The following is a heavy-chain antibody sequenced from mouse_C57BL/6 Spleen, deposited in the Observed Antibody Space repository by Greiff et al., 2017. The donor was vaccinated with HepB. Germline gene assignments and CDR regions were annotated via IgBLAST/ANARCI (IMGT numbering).Heavy chain of an antibody. J-gene: IGHJ1*03. D-gene: IGHD1-1*01. Sequence: VQLQQPGAELVMPGASVKLSCKASGYTFTSYWMHWVKQRPGQGLEWIGEIDPSDSYTNYNQKFKGKSTLTVDKSSSTAYMQLSSLTSEDSAVYYCARGAFFTTVVATDSDVWGTGTTVTVSS. CDR2: IDPSDSYT. CDR1: GYTFTSYW. V-gene: IGHV1-69*01. CDR3: ARGAFFTTVVATDSDV.